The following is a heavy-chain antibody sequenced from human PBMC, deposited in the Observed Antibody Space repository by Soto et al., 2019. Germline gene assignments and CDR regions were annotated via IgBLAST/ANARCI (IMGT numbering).Heavy chain of an antibody. V-gene: IGHV3-74*01. CDR2: IKFDGSST. CDR1: GFAFSTYW. CDR3: ARGAKNIYAMDV. Sequence: EVQLVESGGGLVQPGGSLRPSCAASGFAFSTYWMHWVRQAPGKGLLWVARIKFDGSSTYSADSVKGRFTISRDDAKNTLYLQMNGLRVDDTAVYYCARGAKNIYAMDVWGQGTTVTVSS. J-gene: IGHJ6*02.